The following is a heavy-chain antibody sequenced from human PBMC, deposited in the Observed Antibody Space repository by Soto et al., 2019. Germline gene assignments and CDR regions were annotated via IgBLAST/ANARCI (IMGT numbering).Heavy chain of an antibody. CDR1: GFTVSTYG. CDR3: TGEVASGY. Sequence: QVQLVESGGGVVQPGRSLRLSCAVSGFTVSTYGMHWVRQAPGKGLEWVAVISRDGGTKYYADSVKGRFTISRDNSRNTLFLEMNSLSGDDMAVDYGTGEVASGYWGQGTLVTVSS. D-gene: IGHD2-8*02. CDR2: ISRDGGTK. J-gene: IGHJ4*02. V-gene: IGHV3-30*03.